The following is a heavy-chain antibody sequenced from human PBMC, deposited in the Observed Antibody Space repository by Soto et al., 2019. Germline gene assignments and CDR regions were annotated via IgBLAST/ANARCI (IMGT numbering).Heavy chain of an antibody. CDR2: ISAYNGNT. J-gene: IGHJ6*04. D-gene: IGHD2-2*01. CDR1: GYTFTSYG. V-gene: IGHV1-18*01. Sequence: ASVTVCCTASGYTFTSYGSSWVRQAPGQGLEWMGWISAYNGNTNYAQKLQGRVTMTTDTSTSTAYMELRSLRSDDTAVYYCARVRPDAILASSGLGEMDVWGKGTTVTVSS. CDR3: ARVRPDAILASSGLGEMDV.